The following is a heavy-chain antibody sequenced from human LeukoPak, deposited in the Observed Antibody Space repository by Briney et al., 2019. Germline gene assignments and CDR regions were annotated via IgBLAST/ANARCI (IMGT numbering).Heavy chain of an antibody. D-gene: IGHD3-16*01. CDR1: GGSISSYY. CDR3: ARFTPQGYGWGGYNRFDP. V-gene: IGHV4-59*01. J-gene: IGHJ5*02. CDR2: IYYSGST. Sequence: SETLSLTCSVSGGSISSYYWNWIRQPPGKGLEWIGYIYYSGSTNYNPSLKSRVTISVDTSKNQFSLNLTSVTAADTAVYYCARFTPQGYGWGGYNRFDPWGQGTLVTVSS.